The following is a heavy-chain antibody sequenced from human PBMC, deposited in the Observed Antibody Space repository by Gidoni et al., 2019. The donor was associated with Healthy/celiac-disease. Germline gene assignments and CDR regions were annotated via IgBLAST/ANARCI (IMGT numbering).Heavy chain of an antibody. D-gene: IGHD3-22*01. J-gene: IGHJ3*02. CDR1: GFTFSNAW. Sequence: EVQLVESGGGLVKPGGSLRLYCAASGFTFSNAWVSWVRQAPGKGLEWVGRIKSKTDGGTTDYAAPVKGRFTISRDDSKNTLYLQMNSLKTEDTAVYYCTTVVVITTNDAFDIWGQGTMVTVSS. V-gene: IGHV3-15*01. CDR2: IKSKTDGGTT. CDR3: TTVVVITTNDAFDI.